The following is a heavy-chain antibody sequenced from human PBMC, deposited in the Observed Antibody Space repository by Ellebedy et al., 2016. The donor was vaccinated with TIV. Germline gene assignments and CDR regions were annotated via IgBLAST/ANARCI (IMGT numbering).Heavy chain of an antibody. V-gene: IGHV3-48*02. Sequence: GESLKISCAASGFSFGIYSMFWVRQAPGKGLEWVSYITGSSSNIYNADSVKGRFTIFRDNAKYSLYLQMNSLRDEDTAVYYCAAGYGGGLYGIDYWGQGTLVIVSS. CDR2: ITGSSSNI. CDR3: AAGYGGGLYGIDY. J-gene: IGHJ4*02. CDR1: GFSFGIYS. D-gene: IGHD6-19*01.